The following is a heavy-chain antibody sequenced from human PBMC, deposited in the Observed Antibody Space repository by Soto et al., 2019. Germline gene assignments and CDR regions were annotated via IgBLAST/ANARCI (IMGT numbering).Heavy chain of an antibody. CDR1: GGSISGYY. J-gene: IGHJ5*02. CDR2: IYYSGST. V-gene: IGHV4-59*01. CDR3: ARNSPSRSSWWFDP. Sequence: SETLSLTCTVSGGSISGYYWSWIRQPPGKGLEWIGYIYYSGSTNYNPSLKSRVTISVDTSKNQFSLRLSSVTAADTGVYYCARNSPSRSSWWFDPWGQGTLVTVSS.